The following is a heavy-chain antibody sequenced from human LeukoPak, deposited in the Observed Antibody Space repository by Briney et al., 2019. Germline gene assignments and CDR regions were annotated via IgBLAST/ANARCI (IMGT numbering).Heavy chain of an antibody. V-gene: IGHV5-51*01. D-gene: IGHD3-10*01. Sequence: GESLKISCKGSGYSFTSYWIGWVRQMPGKGLEWMGIIYPGDSDTRYSPSFQGQVTISADKSISTAYLQWSSLKASDTAMYYCARHKGVSVRGVIIASYGMDVWGQGTTVTVSS. CDR1: GYSFTSYW. CDR3: ARHKGVSVRGVIIASYGMDV. CDR2: IYPGDSDT. J-gene: IGHJ6*02.